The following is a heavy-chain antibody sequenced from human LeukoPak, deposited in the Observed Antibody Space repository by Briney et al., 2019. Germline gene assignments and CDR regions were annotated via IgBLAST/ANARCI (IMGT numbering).Heavy chain of an antibody. CDR3: ALTGYYYDSSGYYPKLVDY. CDR2: NYWDDAK. D-gene: IGHD3-22*01. Sequence: SGPTLVKHTHTLTLTCNFTGFSLRTSGVGVGWIRQPPGKTLEWLELNYWDDAKRYSPSLKSRLTINKDTSKKHVDLTMTNMDPVDTATYYCALTGYYYDSSGYYPKLVDYWGQRTVVSVSS. V-gene: IGHV2-5*02. CDR1: GFSLRTSGVG. J-gene: IGHJ4*02.